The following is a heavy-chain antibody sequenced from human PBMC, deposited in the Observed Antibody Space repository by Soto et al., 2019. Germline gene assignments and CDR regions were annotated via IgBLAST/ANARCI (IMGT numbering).Heavy chain of an antibody. D-gene: IGHD3-9*01. V-gene: IGHV4-31*03. CDR3: ARAGSIFTGYYGFDY. CDR2: IYYSGST. Sequence: SETLSLTCTVSGGSISSGGYYWSWIRQHPGKGLEWIGYIYYSGSTYYNPSLKSRVTISVDTSKNQFSLKLSSVTAADTAVYYCARAGSIFTGYYGFDYRGQGTLVTVSS. J-gene: IGHJ4*02. CDR1: GGSISSGGYY.